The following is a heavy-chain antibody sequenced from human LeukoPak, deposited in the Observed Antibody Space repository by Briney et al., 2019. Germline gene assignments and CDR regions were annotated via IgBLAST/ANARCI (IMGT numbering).Heavy chain of an antibody. D-gene: IGHD3-22*01. Sequence: GGSLRLSCAASGFTFSSYEMNWVRQAPGKGLEWVSYISSSGSTIYYADSVKGRFTISRDNAKNSLYLQMNGLRAEDTAVYYCASVDYYDSSGYYGDYWGQGTLVTVSS. V-gene: IGHV3-48*03. CDR3: ASVDYYDSSGYYGDY. CDR2: ISSSGSTI. CDR1: GFTFSSYE. J-gene: IGHJ4*02.